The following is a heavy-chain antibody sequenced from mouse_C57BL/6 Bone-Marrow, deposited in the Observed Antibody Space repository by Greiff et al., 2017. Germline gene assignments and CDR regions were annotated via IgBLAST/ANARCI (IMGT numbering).Heavy chain of an antibody. CDR1: GFTFSDYG. CDR3: ARGWDSY. CDR2: ISSGSSTI. D-gene: IGHD4-1*01. J-gene: IGHJ3*01. V-gene: IGHV5-17*01. Sequence: DVMLVESGGGLVKPGGSLKLSCAASGFTFSDYGMHWVRQAPEKGLEWVAYISSGSSTIYYADTVKGRFTISRDNAKNTLFLQMTSLRSEDTAMXYCARGWDSYWGQGTLVTVSA.